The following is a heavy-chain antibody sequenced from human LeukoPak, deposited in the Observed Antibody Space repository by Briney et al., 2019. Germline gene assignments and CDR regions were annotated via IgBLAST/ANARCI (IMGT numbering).Heavy chain of an antibody. CDR1: GYTFTVYY. D-gene: IGHD1-26*01. J-gene: IGHJ4*02. Sequence: ASVKVSCKASGYTFTVYYMHWVRRAPGQGLEWMGWINPNSGGTNYAQKFQGRVTMTRDTSISTAYMELSRLRSDDTAVYYCARARGSYYFDYWGQGTLVTVSS. V-gene: IGHV1-2*02. CDR2: INPNSGGT. CDR3: ARARGSYYFDY.